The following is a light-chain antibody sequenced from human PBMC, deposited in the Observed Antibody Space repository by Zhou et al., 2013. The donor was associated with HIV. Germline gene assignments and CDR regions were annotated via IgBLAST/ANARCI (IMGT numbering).Light chain of an antibody. V-gene: IGKV3-11*01. CDR3: HQYGSSIPT. CDR2: DAY. Sequence: EIVLTQSPATLSLSPGERATLSCRASQSVNNFLVWYQQKPGQAPRLLIHDAYSRAAGIPARFSGSGFGTAFTLTISSLEPEDFAVYYCHQYGSSIPTFGQGTKVEIK. CDR1: QSVNNF. J-gene: IGKJ1*01.